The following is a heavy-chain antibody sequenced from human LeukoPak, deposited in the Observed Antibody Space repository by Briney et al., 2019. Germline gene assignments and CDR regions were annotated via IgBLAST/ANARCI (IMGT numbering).Heavy chain of an antibody. V-gene: IGHV3-30*04. J-gene: IGHJ6*03. D-gene: IGHD2-2*01. CDR2: ISYDGTNK. CDR1: GFTFSTYA. CDR3: AKRGTVPAAKGIGKGYYYYYYMDV. Sequence: PGGSLRLSCAASGFTFSTYAVHWVRQAPGKGLEWLTIISYDGTNKYYADSVKGRFTISRDNSKNTLYLQMNSLRAEDTAVYYCAKRGTVPAAKGIGKGYYYYYYMDVWGKGTTVTISS.